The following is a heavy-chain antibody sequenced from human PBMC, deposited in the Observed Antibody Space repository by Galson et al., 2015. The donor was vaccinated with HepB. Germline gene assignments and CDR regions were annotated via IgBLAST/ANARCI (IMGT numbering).Heavy chain of an antibody. CDR3: ARAARIVAGTCPFDI. J-gene: IGHJ3*02. CDR2: IRSSGSAT. Sequence: SLRLSCAASGFTFSSYAMNWVRQAPGKGLEWVSDIRSSGSATFYADSVKGRFTISRDNAMKSLYLQMNNLRAEDTAVYYCARAARIVAGTCPFDIWGQGTLVTVSS. CDR1: GFTFSSYA. D-gene: IGHD6-19*01. V-gene: IGHV3-48*03.